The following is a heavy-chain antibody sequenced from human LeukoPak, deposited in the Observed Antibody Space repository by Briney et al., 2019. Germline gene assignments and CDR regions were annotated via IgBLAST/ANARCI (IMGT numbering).Heavy chain of an antibody. CDR3: SRGTRIADC. CDR1: GFAFSSYS. J-gene: IGHJ4*02. D-gene: IGHD2-21*01. V-gene: IGHV3-23*01. CDR2: ISGSGGST. Sequence: GGSLRLSCAASGFAFSSYSMNWVRQAPGKGLEWVSAISGSGGSTYYADSVKGRFTISRDNSKNTLYLQMNSLRAEDTAMYFCSRGTRIADCWGQGTLVTVSS.